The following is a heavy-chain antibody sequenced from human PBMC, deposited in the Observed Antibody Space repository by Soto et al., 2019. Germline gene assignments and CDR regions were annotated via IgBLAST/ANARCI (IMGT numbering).Heavy chain of an antibody. Sequence: HPGGSLRLSCAASGFTFSSYAMSWVRQAPGKGLEWVSAISGSGGSTYYADSVKGRFTISRDNSKNTLYLQMNSLRAEDTAVYYCAKDATITMIVVYYFDYWGQGTLVTVSS. CDR2: ISGSGGST. J-gene: IGHJ4*02. D-gene: IGHD3-22*01. CDR1: GFTFSSYA. V-gene: IGHV3-23*01. CDR3: AKDATITMIVVYYFDY.